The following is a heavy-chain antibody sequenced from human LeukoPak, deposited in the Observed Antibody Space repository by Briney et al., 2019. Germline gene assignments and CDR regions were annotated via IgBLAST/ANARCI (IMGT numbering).Heavy chain of an antibody. V-gene: IGHV4-59*08. Sequence: SETLSLTCTVSGGSINNFFGNWVRQPPGKGLEWIGYIYYSGSTNYNPSLKSRVTMSVDTSKNQFSLKLRSVTAADTAVYYCARGTAPDTHWGQGALVTVSS. CDR2: IYYSGST. CDR1: GGSINNFF. D-gene: IGHD6-13*01. J-gene: IGHJ4*02. CDR3: ARGTAPDTH.